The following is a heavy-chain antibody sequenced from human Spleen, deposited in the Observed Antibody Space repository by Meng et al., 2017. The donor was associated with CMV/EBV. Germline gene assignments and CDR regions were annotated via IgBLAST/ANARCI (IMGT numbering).Heavy chain of an antibody. V-gene: IGHV1-2*02. J-gene: IGHJ4*02. Sequence: MPWVRHATGHGLAWMGWGHPLGGATDCAHSFQSRVTVTGDTSLSTASVALGTLTSADTTVYYCPRSEYSSNSSGSSYGLRGFSFYNYWGQGTLVTVSS. CDR3: PRSEYSSNSSGSSYGLRGFSFYNY. D-gene: IGHD3-22*01. CDR2: GHPLGGAT.